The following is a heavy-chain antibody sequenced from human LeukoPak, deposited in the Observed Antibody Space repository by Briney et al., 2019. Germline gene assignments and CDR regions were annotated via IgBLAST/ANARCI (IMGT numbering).Heavy chain of an antibody. J-gene: IGHJ4*02. V-gene: IGHV3-21*01. CDR3: ARDKVSGPTLLDY. D-gene: IGHD5/OR15-5a*01. Sequence: GGSLRLSCAASGFTFSSYSMNWVRQAPGKGLEWVSSISSSSSYIYYADSVKGRFTISRDNAKNSLYLQMNSLRAEDTAVYYCARDKVSGPTLLDYWGQGTLVTVSS. CDR2: ISSSSSYI. CDR1: GFTFSSYS.